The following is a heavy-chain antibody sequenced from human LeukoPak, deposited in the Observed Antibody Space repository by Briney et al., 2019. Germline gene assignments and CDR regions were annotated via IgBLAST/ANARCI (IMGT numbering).Heavy chain of an antibody. CDR2: INHSGST. CDR1: GGSFSGYY. V-gene: IGHV4-34*01. D-gene: IGHD2-2*02. Sequence: SETLSLTCAVYGGSFSGYYWSWIRQPPGKGLEWIGEINHSGSTNYNPSLKSRVTISVDTSKNQFSLKLSSVTAADTAVYYCARKRGYCSSTSCYRRGPGSYYYYYYMDVWGKGTTVTISS. CDR3: ARKRGYCSSTSCYRRGPGSYYYYYYMDV. J-gene: IGHJ6*03.